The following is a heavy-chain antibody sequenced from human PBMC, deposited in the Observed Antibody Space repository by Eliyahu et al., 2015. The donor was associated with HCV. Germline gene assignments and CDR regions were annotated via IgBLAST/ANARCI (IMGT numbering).Heavy chain of an antibody. Sequence: VQLVQSGAXVKKPGTSLKVSCXASGYXFTAYYIHWVRXAPGQGLEWMGRINPNSGDTNFAQKFQGRVTMTRDTSITTASMDLTRLTSGDTAVYYCARGDYRNGEGFCLDSWGQGTVVTVSS. CDR1: GYXFTAYY. J-gene: IGHJ4*02. V-gene: IGHV1-2*06. CDR3: ARGDYRNGEGFCLDS. CDR2: INPNSGDT. D-gene: IGHD4-11*01.